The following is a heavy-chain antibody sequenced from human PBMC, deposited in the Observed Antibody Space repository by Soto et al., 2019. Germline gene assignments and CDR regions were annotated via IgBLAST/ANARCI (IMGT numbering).Heavy chain of an antibody. D-gene: IGHD3-16*01. CDR2: INHSGST. CDR3: ASGPITYYSCAYYLDV. Sequence: SETLSLTCAVYGGSFSGYYWSWIRQPPGKGLEWIGEINHSGSTNYNPSLKSRVTISVDTSKNQFSLKLSSVTAADTAVYYCASGPITYYSCAYYLDVWGKGTMVTVSS. CDR1: GGSFSGYY. J-gene: IGHJ6*03. V-gene: IGHV4-34*01.